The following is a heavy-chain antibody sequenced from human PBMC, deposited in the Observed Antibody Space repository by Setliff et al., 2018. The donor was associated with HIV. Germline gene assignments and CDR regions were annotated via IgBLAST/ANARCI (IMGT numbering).Heavy chain of an antibody. Sequence: KPSETLSLTCTVSGGSISRSPHYWGWIRQPPGKGLEWIGSMYYRGDTHYNPSLKSRVSIDADTSNNQFSLKLKYVTAADTAVYYCARGDYRIIAAAGSGWFDPWGQGTRVTVSS. V-gene: IGHV4-39*01. CDR2: MYYRGDT. J-gene: IGHJ5*02. D-gene: IGHD6-13*01. CDR1: GGSISRSPHY. CDR3: ARGDYRIIAAAGSGWFDP.